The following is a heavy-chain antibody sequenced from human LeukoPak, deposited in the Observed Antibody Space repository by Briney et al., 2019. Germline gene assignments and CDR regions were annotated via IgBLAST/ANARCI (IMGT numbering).Heavy chain of an antibody. CDR3: AKNVYSTSSDY. CDR1: GLTFSSYA. D-gene: IGHD6-6*01. J-gene: IGHJ4*02. CDR2: ISGSGGTT. V-gene: IGHV3-23*01. Sequence: GGSLRLSCAASGLTFSSYAMSWAPQAPGKGLDWVSGISGSGGTTYYADSVKGRFTISRDNSKNTLYLQMNSLRAEDTAVYYCAKNVYSTSSDYWGQGTLVTVSS.